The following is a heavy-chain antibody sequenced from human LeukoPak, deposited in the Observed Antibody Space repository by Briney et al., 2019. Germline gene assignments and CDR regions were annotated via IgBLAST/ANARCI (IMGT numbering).Heavy chain of an antibody. CDR1: GGSISSGGYY. J-gene: IGHJ3*02. Sequence: SETLSLTCTVSGGSISSGGYYWSWIRQPPGKGLEWIGYIYHSGSTYYNPSLKSRVTISVDRSKNQFSLKLSSVTAADTAVYYCARSLPQELLGGAFDIWGQGTMVTVSS. CDR2: IYHSGST. D-gene: IGHD1-26*01. V-gene: IGHV4-30-2*01. CDR3: ARSLPQELLGGAFDI.